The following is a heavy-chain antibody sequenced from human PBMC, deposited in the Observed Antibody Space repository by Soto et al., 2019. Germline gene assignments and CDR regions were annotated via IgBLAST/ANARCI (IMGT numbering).Heavy chain of an antibody. J-gene: IGHJ4*02. CDR1: GGSISSYY. CDR3: ASLHGYGGFLVDY. V-gene: IGHV4-59*04. CDR2: IYFGGST. Sequence: SETLSLTCTVSGGSISSYYWSWIRQPPGKGLEWIGYIYFGGSTYYNPSLKSRVTISADASKRQFSLNLTSVTAADTAVYYCASLHGYGGFLVDYWGQGTLVTVSS. D-gene: IGHD5-12*01.